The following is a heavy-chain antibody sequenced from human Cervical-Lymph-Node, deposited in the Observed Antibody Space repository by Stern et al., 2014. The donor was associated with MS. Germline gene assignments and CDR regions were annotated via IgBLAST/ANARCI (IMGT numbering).Heavy chain of an antibody. Sequence: QLVQSGTEVKKPGASVKVSCKASGYTFTDHYMHWVRQAPGQGLEWMGLINPSGDRTIYAQKFQGRVTLTRDTSTGTDYMEMSSLRSDDTAMYFCARDNSDSRRAWWFDPWGQGTLVTVS. CDR2: INPSGDRT. CDR3: ARDNSDSRRAWWFDP. J-gene: IGHJ5*02. V-gene: IGHV1-46*01. D-gene: IGHD1-26*01. CDR1: GYTFTDHY.